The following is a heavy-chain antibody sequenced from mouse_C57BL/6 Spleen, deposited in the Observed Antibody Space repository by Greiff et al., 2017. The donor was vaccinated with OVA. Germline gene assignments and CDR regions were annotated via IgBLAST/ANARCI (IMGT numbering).Heavy chain of an antibody. CDR1: GYAFSSSW. V-gene: IGHV1-82*01. CDR2: IYPGDGDT. CDR3: ARGTTRGYFDV. Sequence: QVQLQQSGPELVKPGASVKISCKASGYAFSSSWMNWVKQRPGKGLEWIGRIYPGDGDTNYNGKFKGKATLTADKSSSTAYMQLSSLTSEDSAVYVCARGTTRGYFDVWGTGTTVTVSS. D-gene: IGHD1-1*01. J-gene: IGHJ1*03.